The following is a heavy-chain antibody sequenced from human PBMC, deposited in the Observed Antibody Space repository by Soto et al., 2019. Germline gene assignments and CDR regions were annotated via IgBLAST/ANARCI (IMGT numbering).Heavy chain of an antibody. D-gene: IGHD1-26*01. CDR3: ARGNTSGSHSDAFDI. Sequence: ASVKVSCKASGYTLTSYGISWVRQAPGQGLEWMGWISAYNGNTNYAQKLQGRVTMTTDTSTSTAYMELGSLRSDDTAVYYCARGNTSGSHSDAFDIWGQGTMVTVS. J-gene: IGHJ3*02. V-gene: IGHV1-18*01. CDR2: ISAYNGNT. CDR1: GYTLTSYG.